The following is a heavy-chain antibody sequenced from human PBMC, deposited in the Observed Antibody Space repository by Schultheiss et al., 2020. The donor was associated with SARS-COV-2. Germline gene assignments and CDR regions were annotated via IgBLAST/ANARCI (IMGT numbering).Heavy chain of an antibody. Sequence: SQTLSLTCAVYGGSFSGYYWSWIRQPPGKGLEWIGEINHRGSTNYNPSLKSRVTISVATSKNQFSLKLSSVTAADTAVYYCARAAAGYFQHWGQGTLVTVSS. CDR2: INHRGST. CDR3: ARAAAGYFQH. V-gene: IGHV4-34*01. D-gene: IGHD6-13*01. J-gene: IGHJ1*01. CDR1: GGSFSGYY.